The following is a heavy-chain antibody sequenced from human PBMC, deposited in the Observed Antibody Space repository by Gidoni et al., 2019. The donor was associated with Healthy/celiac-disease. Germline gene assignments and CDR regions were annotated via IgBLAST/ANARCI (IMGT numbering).Heavy chain of an antibody. D-gene: IGHD3-9*01. CDR2: IWYDGSNK. V-gene: IGHV3-33*01. CDR3: AREDYDILTGYSYYYYGMDV. J-gene: IGHJ6*02. Sequence: QVQLVESGGGVVQPGRSLRLSCAASGFTFSSYGMPWVRQAPGKGLEWVAVIWYDGSNKYYADSVKGRFTISRDNSKNTLYLQMNSLRAEDTAVYYCAREDYDILTGYSYYYYGMDVWGQGTTVTVSS. CDR1: GFTFSSYG.